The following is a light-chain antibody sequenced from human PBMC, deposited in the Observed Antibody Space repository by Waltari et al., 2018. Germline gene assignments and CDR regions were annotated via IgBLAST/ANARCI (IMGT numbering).Light chain of an antibody. CDR3: ASRDDSLNGWV. J-gene: IGLJ3*02. V-gene: IGLV1-44*01. CDR2: NDN. Sequence: QSVLTQPPSASGTPGQRVTISCSGSTSNIGNNPVNWYQQLPGTAPKLLIYNDNQRPSGVPYRFSGSKSGPSGSLAISGLQSDDEADYYCASRDDSLNGWVFGGGTKVTVL. CDR1: TSNIGNNP.